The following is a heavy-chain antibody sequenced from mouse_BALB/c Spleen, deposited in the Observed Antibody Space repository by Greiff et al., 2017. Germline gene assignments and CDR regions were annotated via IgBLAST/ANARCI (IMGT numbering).Heavy chain of an antibody. V-gene: IGHV3-6*02. Sequence: EVQLQESGPGLVKPSQSLSLTCSVTGYSITSGYYWNWIRQFPGNKLEWMGYISYDGSNNYNPSLKNRISITRDTSKNQFFLKLNSVTTEDTATYYCARDRDYDSGFAYWGQGTLVTVSA. D-gene: IGHD2-4*01. CDR3: ARDRDYDSGFAY. CDR1: GYSITSGYY. CDR2: ISYDGSN. J-gene: IGHJ3*01.